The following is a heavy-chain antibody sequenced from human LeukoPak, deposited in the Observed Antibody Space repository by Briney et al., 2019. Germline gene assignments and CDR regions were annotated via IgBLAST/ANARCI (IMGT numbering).Heavy chain of an antibody. J-gene: IGHJ5*02. CDR3: ARGGYDFWSGDWFDP. CDR2: INHSGST. D-gene: IGHD3-3*01. CDR1: GGSFSGYY. V-gene: IGHV4-34*01. Sequence: PSETLSLTCAVYGGSFSGYYWSWIRQPPGKGLEWIGEINHSGSTNYNPSLKSRVTISVDTSKNQFSLKLSSVPAADTAVYYCARGGYDFWSGDWFDPWGQGTLVTVSS.